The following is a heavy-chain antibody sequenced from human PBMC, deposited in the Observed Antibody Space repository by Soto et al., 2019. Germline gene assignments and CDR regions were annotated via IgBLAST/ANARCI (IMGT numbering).Heavy chain of an antibody. CDR1: GYTFTSYY. CDR2: INPSGGST. Sequence: ASVKVSCKASGYTFTSYYMHCVRQAPGQGLEWMGIINPSGGSTSYAQKFQGRVTMTRDTSTSTVYMELSSLRSEDTAVYYCAREPPLPPVGPRRLYFDYWGQGTLVTVSS. CDR3: AREPPLPPVGPRRLYFDY. V-gene: IGHV1-46*01. D-gene: IGHD1-26*01. J-gene: IGHJ4*02.